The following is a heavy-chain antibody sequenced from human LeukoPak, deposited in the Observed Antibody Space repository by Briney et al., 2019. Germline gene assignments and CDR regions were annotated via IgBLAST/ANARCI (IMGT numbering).Heavy chain of an antibody. CDR2: INHSGST. D-gene: IGHD4-23*01. CDR1: GGSFSGYY. Sequence: KPSETLSLTRAVYGGSFSGYYWSWIRQPPGRGLEWIGEINHSGSTSYNPSLKSRVTISVDTSKNQFSLKLNSVTAADTAVYYCARVSGNSAAGDAFDIWGQGTTVTVSS. V-gene: IGHV4-34*01. J-gene: IGHJ3*02. CDR3: ARVSGNSAAGDAFDI.